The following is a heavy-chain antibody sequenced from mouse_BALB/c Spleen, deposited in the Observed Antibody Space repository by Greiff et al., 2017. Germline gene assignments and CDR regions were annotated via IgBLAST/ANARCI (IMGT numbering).Heavy chain of an antibody. CDR2: IDPANGNT. CDR3: ACNYVYYFDY. V-gene: IGHV14-3*02. J-gene: IGHJ2*01. D-gene: IGHD2-1*01. Sequence: VQLKESGAELVKPGASVKLSCTASGFNIKDTYMHWVKQRPEQGLEWIGRIDPANGNTKYDPKFQGKATITADTSSNTAYLQLSSLTSEDTAVYYCACNYVYYFDYWGQGTTLTVSS. CDR1: GFNIKDTY.